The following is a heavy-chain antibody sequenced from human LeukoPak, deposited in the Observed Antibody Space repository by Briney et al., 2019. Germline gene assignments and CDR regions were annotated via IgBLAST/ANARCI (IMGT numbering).Heavy chain of an antibody. D-gene: IGHD5-12*01. Sequence: GGSLRLSCAASGFTFSNAWMSWVRQAPGQGLELVGRIKSKTDGGTTDYAAPVKGRYNISRDDSKNTLYLQMNSLKTEDTAVYYCTTDLHSGYVSEGYYYYGMDVWGKGTTVTVSS. J-gene: IGHJ6*04. V-gene: IGHV3-15*01. CDR1: GFTFSNAW. CDR3: TTDLHSGYVSEGYYYYGMDV. CDR2: IKSKTDGGTT.